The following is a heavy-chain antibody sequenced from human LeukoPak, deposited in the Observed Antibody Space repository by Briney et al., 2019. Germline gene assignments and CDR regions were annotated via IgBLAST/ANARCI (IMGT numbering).Heavy chain of an antibody. CDR2: VSGTGITT. CDR1: GFAFTSYA. Sequence: GGSLRLSCAASGFAFTSYAMSWVRQAPGKGLEWGSSVSGTGITTYYAASVKGRFTVSRDNSKDTVYLQMNSLRVEDTAVYYCAKELMGFDYWGQGSLVTVSS. CDR3: AKELMGFDY. V-gene: IGHV3-23*01. J-gene: IGHJ4*02. D-gene: IGHD2-8*01.